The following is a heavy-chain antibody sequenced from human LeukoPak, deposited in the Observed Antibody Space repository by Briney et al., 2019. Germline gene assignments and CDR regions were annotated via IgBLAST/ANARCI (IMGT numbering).Heavy chain of an antibody. CDR3: ARNAPPFHYYDSSGYYPPHYYYYGMGV. CDR1: GFTFSSYE. V-gene: IGHV3-48*03. D-gene: IGHD3-22*01. CDR2: ISSSGSTI. Sequence: GGSLRLSCAASGFTFSSYEMNWVRQAPGKGLEWVSYISSSGSTIYYADSVKGRFTISRDNAKNSLYLQMNSLRAEDTAVYYCARNAPPFHYYDSSGYYPPHYYYYGMGVWGQGTTVTVSS. J-gene: IGHJ6*02.